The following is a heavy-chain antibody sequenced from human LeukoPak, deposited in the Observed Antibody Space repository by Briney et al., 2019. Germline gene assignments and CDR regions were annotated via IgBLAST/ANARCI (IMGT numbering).Heavy chain of an antibody. CDR1: GGSFSGYY. CDR2: INHSGST. V-gene: IGHV4-34*01. D-gene: IGHD4-11*01. J-gene: IGHJ3*02. Sequence: PSETLSLTCAVYGGSFSGYYWSWIRQPPGKGLEWIGEINHSGSTNYNPSLKSRVTISVDTSKNQFSLKLSSVAAADTAVYYCARDWVTTAAFDIWGQGTMVTVSS. CDR3: ARDWVTTAAFDI.